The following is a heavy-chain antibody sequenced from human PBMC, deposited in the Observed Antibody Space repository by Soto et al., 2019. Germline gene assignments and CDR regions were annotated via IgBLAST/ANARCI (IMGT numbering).Heavy chain of an antibody. CDR3: ARAPDHYYYYYMDV. CDR2: IYYSGST. Sequence: SETLSLTCTVSGGSISSYYWSWIRQPPGKGLEWIGYIYYSGSTNYNPSLKSRVTISVDTSKNQFSLKLSSVTAADTAVYYCARAPDHYYYYYMDVWGKGTTVTVSS. J-gene: IGHJ6*03. V-gene: IGHV4-59*01. CDR1: GGSISSYY.